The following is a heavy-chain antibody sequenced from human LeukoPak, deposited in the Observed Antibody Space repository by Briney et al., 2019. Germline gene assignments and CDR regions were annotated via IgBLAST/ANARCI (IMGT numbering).Heavy chain of an antibody. J-gene: IGHJ5*02. CDR3: ARDLTPYDILTSWFDP. CDR2: ISSSSSYT. CDR1: GFTFSDYY. D-gene: IGHD3-9*01. V-gene: IGHV3-11*05. Sequence: PGGSLRLSCAASGFTFSDYYMSWIRQAPGKGLEWDSYISSSSSYTNYADSVKGRFTISRDNAKNSLYLQMNSLRAEDTAVYYCARDLTPYDILTSWFDPWGQGTLVTVSS.